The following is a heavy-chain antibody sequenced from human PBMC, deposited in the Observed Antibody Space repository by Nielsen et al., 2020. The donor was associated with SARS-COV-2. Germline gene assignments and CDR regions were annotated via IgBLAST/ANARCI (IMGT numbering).Heavy chain of an antibody. CDR1: GFTLSGYS. J-gene: IGHJ5*02. CDR2: LPSSRDSGNGI. CDR3: VRSALYSSSSRWFDP. V-gene: IGHV3-48*01. Sequence: GESLKISCAASGFTLSGYSMNWVRQAPGKGLEWISYLPSSRDSGNGIYYADSVKGRFSISRDNSKNTLHLQMNSLRAEDTAIYYCVRSALYSSSSRWFDPWGQGTLVTVSS. D-gene: IGHD6-6*01.